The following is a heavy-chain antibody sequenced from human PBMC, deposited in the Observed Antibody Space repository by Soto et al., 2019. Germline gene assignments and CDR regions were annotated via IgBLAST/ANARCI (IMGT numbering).Heavy chain of an antibody. V-gene: IGHV4-4*07. D-gene: IGHD2-15*01. CDR3: AREYCSGGSCSAYFEY. CDR2: IYTSGST. Sequence: EILSLTCSLSGGCISSYYWSWIRQPAGKGLEWIGRIYTSGSTNYNPSLKSRVTMSVDTSKNQFSLKLSSVTAADTAVYYCAREYCSGGSCSAYFEYWGQGTLVTVSS. CDR1: GGCISSYY. J-gene: IGHJ4*02.